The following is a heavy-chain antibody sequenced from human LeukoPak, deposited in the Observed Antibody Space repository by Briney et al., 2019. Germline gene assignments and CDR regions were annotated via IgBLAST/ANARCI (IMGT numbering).Heavy chain of an antibody. Sequence: SETLSLTCTVSGGSISSYYWSWVRQPPGKGLEWVGYIYYSGSTKYNPSLERRVTISVETYKKKFSLKLSYGSGADAAVYYCGIPIGYCYTFYYWVQGTLLTVSS. CDR1: GGSISSYY. V-gene: IGHV4-59*01. CDR3: GIPIGYCYTFYY. J-gene: IGHJ4*02. D-gene: IGHD5-18*01. CDR2: IYYSGST.